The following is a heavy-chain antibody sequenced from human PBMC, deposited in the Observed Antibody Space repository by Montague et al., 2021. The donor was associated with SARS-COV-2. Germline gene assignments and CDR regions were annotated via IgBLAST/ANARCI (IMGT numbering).Heavy chain of an antibody. CDR2: INHSGST. CDR3: ARVSKARMVRGVITGNWFDP. CDR1: GGSFSGYY. V-gene: IGHV4-34*01. J-gene: IGHJ5*02. Sequence: SETLSPTCAVYGGSFSGYYWSWIRQPPGKGLEWIGEINHSGSTNYNPSLKSRVTISVDTSKNQFSLKLSSVTAADTAVYYCARVSKARMVRGVITGNWFDPWGQGTLVTVSS. D-gene: IGHD3-10*01.